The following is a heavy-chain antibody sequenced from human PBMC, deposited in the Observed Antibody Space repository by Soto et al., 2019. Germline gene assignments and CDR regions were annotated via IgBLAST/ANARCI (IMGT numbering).Heavy chain of an antibody. Sequence: GGSLRLSCAASGFTFSDYYMSWIRQAPGKGLEWVSYISSSSSYTNYADSVKGRFTISRDNAKNSLYLQMNSLRAEDTAVFYCARDKFRYDSSGYYPLDYWGQGTLVTVSS. D-gene: IGHD3-22*01. CDR2: ISSSSSYT. J-gene: IGHJ4*02. CDR3: ARDKFRYDSSGYYPLDY. CDR1: GFTFSDYY. V-gene: IGHV3-11*06.